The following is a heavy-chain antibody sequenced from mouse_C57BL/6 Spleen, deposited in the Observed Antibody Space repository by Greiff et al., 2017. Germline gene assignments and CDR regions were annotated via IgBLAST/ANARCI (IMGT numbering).Heavy chain of an antibody. CDR2: INYDGSST. V-gene: IGHV5-16*01. CDR1: GFTFSDYY. D-gene: IGHD2-12*01. CDR3: ARELRDWYFDV. J-gene: IGHJ1*03. Sequence: EVQLVESEGGLVQPGSSMKLSCTASGFTFSDYYMAWVRQVPEKGLEWVANINYDGSSTYYLDSLKSRFIISRDNAKNILYLQMSSLTSEDTDTYYCARELRDWYFDVWGTGTTVTVSS.